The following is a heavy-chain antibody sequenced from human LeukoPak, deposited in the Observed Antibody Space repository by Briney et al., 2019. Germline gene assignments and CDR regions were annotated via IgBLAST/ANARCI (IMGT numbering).Heavy chain of an antibody. D-gene: IGHD6-13*01. CDR1: GFTFSDYY. CDR3: ARVGAAAGTLYYYYGMDV. V-gene: IGHV3-11*01. J-gene: IGHJ6*04. Sequence: GGSLRLSCAASGFTFSDYYMSWIRQAPGKGLEWVSYISSSGSTIYYADSVKGRFTISRDNAKNSLYLQMNSLRAEDTAVYYCARVGAAAGTLYYYYGMDVWGKGTTVTVSS. CDR2: ISSSGSTI.